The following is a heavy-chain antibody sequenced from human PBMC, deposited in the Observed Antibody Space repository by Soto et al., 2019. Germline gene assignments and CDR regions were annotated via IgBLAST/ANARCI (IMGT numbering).Heavy chain of an antibody. CDR3: ARDKDWAFDF. V-gene: IGHV3-48*03. CDR1: GFTFSSFS. CDR2: IFVDGRTI. D-gene: IGHD3-9*01. Sequence: PGGSLRLSCLTSGFTFSSFSIVWVRQAPGKGLEWISYIFVDGRTIYYADSVKGRFTVSRDNARNSLSLVMDRLRVEDTAVYYCARDKDWAFDFWGPGTLVTVSS. J-gene: IGHJ4*02.